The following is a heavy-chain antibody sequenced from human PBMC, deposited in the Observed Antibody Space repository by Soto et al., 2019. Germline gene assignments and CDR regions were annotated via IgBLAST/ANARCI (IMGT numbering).Heavy chain of an antibody. CDR1: GFTFSSYG. D-gene: IGHD1-26*01. Sequence: GGSLRLSCAASGFTFSSYGMHWVRQAPGKGLEWVAVISYDGSNKYYADSVKGRFTISRDNSKNTLYLQMNSLRAEDTAVYYCAKSFSAQTKVRSLDYWGQGNLVTVS. J-gene: IGHJ4*02. CDR3: AKSFSAQTKVRSLDY. V-gene: IGHV3-30*18. CDR2: ISYDGSNK.